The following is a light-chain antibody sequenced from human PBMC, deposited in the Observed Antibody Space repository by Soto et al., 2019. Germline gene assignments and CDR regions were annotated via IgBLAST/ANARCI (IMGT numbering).Light chain of an antibody. Sequence: QSVLTQPPSVSAAPGQTVTISCSGSSSNVGSNYVSWYQQIPGTAPKLLIYDNNKRPSGIPDRFSGSKSGTSATLDITGLQTGDEADYYCATWDRSLSVYVLFGGGTKLTVL. V-gene: IGLV1-51*01. CDR2: DNN. CDR3: ATWDRSLSVYVL. J-gene: IGLJ2*01. CDR1: SSNVGSNY.